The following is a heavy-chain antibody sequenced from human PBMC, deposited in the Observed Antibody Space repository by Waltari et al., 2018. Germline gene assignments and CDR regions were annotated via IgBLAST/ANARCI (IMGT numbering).Heavy chain of an antibody. Sequence: EVQLVQSGAEVKKPGATVKISCKVSGYTFTDYYMHWVQQAPGKGLEWMGLVDPEDGETIYAEKFQGRVTITADTSTDTAYMELSSLRSEDTAVYYCATSSVVVVAARSSDAFDIWGQGTMVTVSS. CDR3: ATSSVVVVAARSSDAFDI. CDR2: VDPEDGET. D-gene: IGHD2-15*01. CDR1: GYTFTDYY. J-gene: IGHJ3*02. V-gene: IGHV1-69-2*01.